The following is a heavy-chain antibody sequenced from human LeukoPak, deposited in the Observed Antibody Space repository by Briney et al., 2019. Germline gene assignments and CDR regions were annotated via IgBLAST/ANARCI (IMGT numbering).Heavy chain of an antibody. J-gene: IGHJ4*02. V-gene: IGHV3-23*01. CDR3: ARDLWLLRFIDY. D-gene: IGHD3-22*01. CDR1: GFTFSSYA. CDR2: ISGSGGST. Sequence: GGSLRLSCAASGFTFSSYAMSWVRQAPRGGLEWVSAISGSGGSTHYADSVKGRFTISRDNSKNTLYLQMNSLRAEDTAVYYCARDLWLLRFIDYWGQGTLVTVSS.